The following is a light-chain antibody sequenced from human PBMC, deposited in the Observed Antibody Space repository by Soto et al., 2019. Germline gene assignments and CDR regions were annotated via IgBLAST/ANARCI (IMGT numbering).Light chain of an antibody. CDR1: QSLSRD. J-gene: IGKJ1*01. Sequence: EIVMTQSPATLSVSPGEGATLSCRASQSLSRDLAWHQHKPGQAPRLLIYGASSRATGIPDRFSGSGSGTDFTLTISRLEPEDFAVYYCQQYGSSPRTFGQGTKVDI. V-gene: IGKV3-20*01. CDR2: GAS. CDR3: QQYGSSPRT.